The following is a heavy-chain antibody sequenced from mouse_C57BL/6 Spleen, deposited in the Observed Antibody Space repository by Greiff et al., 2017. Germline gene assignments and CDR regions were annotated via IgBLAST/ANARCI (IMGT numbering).Heavy chain of an antibody. V-gene: IGHV1-55*01. J-gene: IGHJ3*01. Sequence: VQLQQPGAELVKPGASVKMSCKASGYTFTSYWITWVKQRPGQGLERIGDIYPGSGSTNYNEKFKSKATLTVDTSSSTAYMQLSSLTSEDSAVYYCARLYSNYVFSWFAYWGQGTLVTVSA. CDR1: GYTFTSYW. CDR3: ARLYSNYVFSWFAY. CDR2: IYPGSGST. D-gene: IGHD2-5*01.